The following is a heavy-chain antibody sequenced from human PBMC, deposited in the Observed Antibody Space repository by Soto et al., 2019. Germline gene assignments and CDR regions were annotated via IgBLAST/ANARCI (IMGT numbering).Heavy chain of an antibody. CDR3: ARIPRYSFPTSDDLDS. CDR1: GGTFYTYT. Sequence: QVQLVQSGAEVRKPGSSVQVSCMASGGTFYTYTFSWVRQAPGQGLEWMGSITPIYPTTNYAEKFQGRLTVTADGSTNTAYMERNSLTSKDTAVYYCARIPRYSFPTSDDLDSWGQGTLVTVSS. V-gene: IGHV1-69*15. D-gene: IGHD5-18*01. CDR2: ITPIYPTT. J-gene: IGHJ4*02.